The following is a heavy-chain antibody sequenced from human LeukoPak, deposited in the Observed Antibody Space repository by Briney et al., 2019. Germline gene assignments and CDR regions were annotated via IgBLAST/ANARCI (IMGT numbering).Heavy chain of an antibody. CDR3: ARRDFDSSGYLSFYFDY. J-gene: IGHJ4*02. CDR2: IYQIGST. V-gene: IGHV4-38-2*01. D-gene: IGHD3-22*01. CDR1: GYSIRSGYH. Sequence: TSETLSLTCAVSGYSIRSGYHWGWIRQPPGKGLEWIGSIYQIGSTYYNPSLKSRVTISVDTSKTQFSLNLSSVTAADSAVYYCARRDFDSSGYLSFYFDYWGQGTLVTVSS.